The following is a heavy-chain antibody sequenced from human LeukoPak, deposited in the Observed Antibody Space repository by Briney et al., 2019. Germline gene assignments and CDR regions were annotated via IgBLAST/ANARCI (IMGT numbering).Heavy chain of an antibody. V-gene: IGHV3-30*02. Sequence: GGSLRLSCAASGFTFSSYGMHWVRQAPGKGLEWVAFIRYDGSNKYYADSVKGRFTISRDNSKNTLYLQMNSLRAEDTAVYYCARVDRMGYYYYYMDVWGKGTTVTISS. D-gene: IGHD2-15*01. CDR1: GFTFSSYG. J-gene: IGHJ6*03. CDR2: IRYDGSNK. CDR3: ARVDRMGYYYYYMDV.